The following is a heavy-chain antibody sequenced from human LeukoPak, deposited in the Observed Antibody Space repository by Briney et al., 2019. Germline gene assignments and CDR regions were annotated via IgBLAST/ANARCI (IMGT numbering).Heavy chain of an antibody. CDR1: GGSVSSSSHY. V-gene: IGHV4-39*01. Sequence: SETLSLTCTVSGGSVSSSSHYWGWIRQPPGKGLEWIGSIYYSGSTYYNPSLKSRVTLSVDTSKNQLSLKVSSVTVADTAVYFCARFFRSFSTVTVPDYWGQGTPVTVSS. J-gene: IGHJ4*02. D-gene: IGHD4-17*01. CDR3: ARFFRSFSTVTVPDY. CDR2: IYYSGST.